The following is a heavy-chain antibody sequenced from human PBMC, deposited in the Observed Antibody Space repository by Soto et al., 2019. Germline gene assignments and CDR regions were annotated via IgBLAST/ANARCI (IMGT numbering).Heavy chain of an antibody. CDR3: AKDITIFGVVIITTLTGMDV. J-gene: IGHJ6*02. CDR2: ISYDGSNK. Sequence: GGSLRLSWAASGFTFSRYGIHLVRQAPGKGLEWVAVISYDGSNKYYADSVKGRFTISRDNSKNTLYLQMNSLRAEDTAVYYCAKDITIFGVVIITTLTGMDVRGQRTTLPVSS. V-gene: IGHV3-30*18. D-gene: IGHD3-3*01. CDR1: GFTFSRYG.